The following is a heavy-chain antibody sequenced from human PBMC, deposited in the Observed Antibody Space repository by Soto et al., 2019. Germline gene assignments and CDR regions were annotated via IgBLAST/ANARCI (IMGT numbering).Heavy chain of an antibody. CDR2: INHSGST. Sequence: SETLSLTCAVYGGSFSGYYWSWIRQPPGKGLEWIGEINHSGSTNYNPSLKSRVTISVDTSKNQFSLKLSSVTAADTAVYYCARDWAVRIAAAGIGLGYWGQGTLVTVSS. V-gene: IGHV4-34*01. D-gene: IGHD6-13*01. J-gene: IGHJ4*02. CDR1: GGSFSGYY. CDR3: ARDWAVRIAAAGIGLGY.